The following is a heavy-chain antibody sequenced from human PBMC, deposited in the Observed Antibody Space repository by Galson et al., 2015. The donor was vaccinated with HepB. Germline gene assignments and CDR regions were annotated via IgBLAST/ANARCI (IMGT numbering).Heavy chain of an antibody. D-gene: IGHD3-10*01. Sequence: SLRLSCAASGFTFSSYWMGWVRQAPGKGLEWVANIRRDGSEKFHADSVKGRFTISRDNAKNSLYLQMNSLRVDDTAVYYCAREPQLWPFDLWGRGTLVTVSS. CDR2: IRRDGSEK. V-gene: IGHV3-7*03. CDR1: GFTFSSYW. J-gene: IGHJ2*01. CDR3: AREPQLWPFDL.